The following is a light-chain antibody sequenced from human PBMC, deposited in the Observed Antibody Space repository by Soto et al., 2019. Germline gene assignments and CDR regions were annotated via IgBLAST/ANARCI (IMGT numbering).Light chain of an antibody. J-gene: IGKJ4*01. V-gene: IGKV1-39*01. CDR2: TSS. CDR1: QTIATY. Sequence: IEMTHSPASLSASVGDRVTITCRASQTIATYLNWFQHKSGRAPKLLIYTSSSVNSGVSSRFGGSGSGTDFTLTINDVQPEDSATYYCQQSYSSLVTFGAGTKVDIK. CDR3: QQSYSSLVT.